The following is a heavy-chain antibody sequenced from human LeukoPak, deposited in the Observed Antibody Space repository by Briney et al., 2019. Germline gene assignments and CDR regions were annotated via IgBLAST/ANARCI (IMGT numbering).Heavy chain of an antibody. CDR3: ARDRGYCSGGSCYRWFDP. CDR1: GGSISSDC. J-gene: IGHJ5*02. CDR2: IYYSGST. D-gene: IGHD2-15*01. V-gene: IGHV4-59*01. Sequence: SETLSVTCTVSGGSISSDCWSWIRQPPGKGLEWIGYIYYSGSTNYNPSLKSRVTIAVDTSKNQFSLKLSSVTAADTAVYYCARDRGYCSGGSCYRWFDPWGQGTLVTVSS.